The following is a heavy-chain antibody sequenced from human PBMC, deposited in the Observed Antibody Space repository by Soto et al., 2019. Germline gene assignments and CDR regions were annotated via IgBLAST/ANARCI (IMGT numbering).Heavy chain of an antibody. CDR2: IGGYNGDT. J-gene: IGHJ4*02. V-gene: IGHV1-18*01. D-gene: IGHD6-19*01. CDR1: GYAFITYA. CDR3: ARGSSHGWQGAEEY. Sequence: QVQLVQSGAEVKKPGASVKVSCKTSGYAFITYAMSWVRQAPGQGPEWVGWIGGYNGDTKYAEKFHGRVTVTTDTSTRTAYMELRWLTFDDTAVYYCARGSSHGWQGAEEYWGQGTLVTVSS.